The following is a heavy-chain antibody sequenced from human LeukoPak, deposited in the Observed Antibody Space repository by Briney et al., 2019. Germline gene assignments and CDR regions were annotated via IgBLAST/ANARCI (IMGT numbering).Heavy chain of an antibody. Sequence: GPLRLSCAASGFTFRSYSMNWVRQAPGKGLEWIGYIYYSGSTNYNPSLKSRVTISVDTSKNQFSLKLSSVTAADTAVYYCARARQWLWNYFDYWGQGTLVTVSS. CDR1: GFTFRSYS. D-gene: IGHD6-19*01. CDR2: IYYSGST. CDR3: ARARQWLWNYFDY. J-gene: IGHJ4*02. V-gene: IGHV4-59*01.